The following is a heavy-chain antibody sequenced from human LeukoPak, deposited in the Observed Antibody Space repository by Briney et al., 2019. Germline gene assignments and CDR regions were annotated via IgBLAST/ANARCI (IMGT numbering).Heavy chain of an antibody. D-gene: IGHD2-2*01. Sequence: GGSLRLSCAASGFTFDGYWMHWVPQAPGKGLVWVSRINSDGSTTNYADSVMGRFTISRDNAKNTLYLQMDSLTVEDTAVYYCWVPATAGEGDYWGQGTLVTVSS. CDR3: WVPATAGEGDY. J-gene: IGHJ4*02. CDR2: INSDGSTT. V-gene: IGHV3-74*01. CDR1: GFTFDGYW.